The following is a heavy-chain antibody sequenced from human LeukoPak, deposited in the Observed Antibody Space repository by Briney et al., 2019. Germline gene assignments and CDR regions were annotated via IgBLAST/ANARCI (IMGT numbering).Heavy chain of an antibody. CDR2: ISSSSSYI. CDR1: GFTFSSYW. Sequence: GGSLRLSCAASGFTFSSYWMHWVRQAPGKGLVWVSSISSSSSYIYYADSVKGRFTISRDNAKNSLYLQMNSLRAEDTAVYYCARGMYYYGSGSNVFDYWGQGTLVTVSS. J-gene: IGHJ4*02. CDR3: ARGMYYYGSGSNVFDY. D-gene: IGHD3-10*01. V-gene: IGHV3-21*01.